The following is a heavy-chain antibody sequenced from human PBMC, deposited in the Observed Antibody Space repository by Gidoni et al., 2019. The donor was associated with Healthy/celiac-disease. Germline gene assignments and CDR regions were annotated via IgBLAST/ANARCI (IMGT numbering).Heavy chain of an antibody. D-gene: IGHD3-3*01. Sequence: QVQLQQWGAGLLKPSETLSLTCAVYGGSFSGYYWSWIRQPPGKGLEWIGKINHSGSTNYNPSLKSRVTISVDTSKNQFSLKLSSVTAADTAVYYCARGRSVLGRFGIYYYYGMDVWGQGTTVTVSS. CDR1: GGSFSGYY. V-gene: IGHV4-34*01. CDR3: ARGRSVLGRFGIYYYYGMDV. CDR2: INHSGST. J-gene: IGHJ6*02.